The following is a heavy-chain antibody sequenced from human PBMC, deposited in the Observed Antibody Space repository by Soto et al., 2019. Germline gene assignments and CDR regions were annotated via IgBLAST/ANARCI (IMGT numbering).Heavy chain of an antibody. D-gene: IGHD6-13*01. CDR2: ISGSGGST. CDR3: AKEMGLYSSSWGYFDY. CDR1: GFTFSSYA. Sequence: GGSLRLSCAASGFTFSSYAMSWVRQAPGKGLEWVSAISGSGGSTYYADSVKGRFTISRDNSKNTLYLQMNSLRAEDTAVYYCAKEMGLYSSSWGYFDYWGQGTLVTVSS. J-gene: IGHJ4*02. V-gene: IGHV3-23*01.